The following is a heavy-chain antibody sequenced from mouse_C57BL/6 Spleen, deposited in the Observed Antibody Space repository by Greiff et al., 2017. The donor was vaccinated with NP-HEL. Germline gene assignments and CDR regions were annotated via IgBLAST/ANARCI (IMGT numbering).Heavy chain of an antibody. CDR2: IHPNSGST. CDR3: ARSTMVTTGY. D-gene: IGHD2-2*01. CDR1: GYTFTSYW. Sequence: VQLQQPGAELVKPGASVKLSCKASGYTFTSYWMHWVKQRPGQGLEWIGMIHPNSGSTNYNEKFKSKATLPVDTSSSTAYMQLSSLTSEDSAVYYCARSTMVTTGYWGQGTTLTVSS. J-gene: IGHJ2*01. V-gene: IGHV1-64*01.